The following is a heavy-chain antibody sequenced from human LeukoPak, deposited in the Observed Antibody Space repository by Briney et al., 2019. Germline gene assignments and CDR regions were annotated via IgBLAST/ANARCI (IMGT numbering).Heavy chain of an antibody. V-gene: IGHV3-73*01. CDR2: IRSKADSYAT. CDR1: GFTFSGSA. D-gene: IGHD1-7*01. J-gene: IGHJ4*02. Sequence: GGSLRLSCAASGFTFSGSAMHWVRQASGKGLEWVGRIRSKADSYATAYAASVKGRFTISRDDSKNTAYLQMNSLKTEDTAVYFCTISISVPGTGYWGQGILVTVSS. CDR3: TISISVPGTGY.